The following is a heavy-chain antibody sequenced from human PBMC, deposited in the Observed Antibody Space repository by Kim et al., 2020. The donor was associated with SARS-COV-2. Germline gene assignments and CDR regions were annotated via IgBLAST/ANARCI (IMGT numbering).Heavy chain of an antibody. D-gene: IGHD1-26*01. CDR3: ARAGIVGAGDYFDY. J-gene: IGHJ4*02. Sequence: AHEFQGRGTITADKSTSTAYMELGSLRSEDTAVYYCARAGIVGAGDYFDYWGQGTLVTVSS. V-gene: IGHV1-69*04.